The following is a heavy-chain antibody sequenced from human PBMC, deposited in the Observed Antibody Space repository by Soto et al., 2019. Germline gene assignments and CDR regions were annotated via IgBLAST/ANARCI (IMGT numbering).Heavy chain of an antibody. Sequence: GESLKISCKGSGYSFTSYWISWVRQMPGKGLEWMGRIDPSDSYTNYSPSFQGHVTISADKSISTAYLQWSSLKASDTAMYYCARHGGYCSGGSCYRSMDVWGQGTKVTVSS. CDR1: GYSFTSYW. CDR2: IDPSDSYT. CDR3: ARHGGYCSGGSCYRSMDV. J-gene: IGHJ6*02. D-gene: IGHD2-15*01. V-gene: IGHV5-10-1*01.